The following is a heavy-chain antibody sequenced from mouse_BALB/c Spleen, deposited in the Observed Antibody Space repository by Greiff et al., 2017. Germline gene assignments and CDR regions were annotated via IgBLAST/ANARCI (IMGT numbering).Heavy chain of an antibody. J-gene: IGHJ3*01. Sequence: EVHLVESGPELVKPGASVKVSCKASGYAFTSYNMYWVKQSHGKSLEWIGYIDPYNGGTSYNQKFKGKATLTVDKSSSTAYMHLNSLTSEDSAVYYCARRGLLYWGQGTLVTVSA. V-gene: IGHV1S135*01. CDR3: ARRGLLY. D-gene: IGHD1-1*01. CDR1: GYAFTSYN. CDR2: IDPYNGGT.